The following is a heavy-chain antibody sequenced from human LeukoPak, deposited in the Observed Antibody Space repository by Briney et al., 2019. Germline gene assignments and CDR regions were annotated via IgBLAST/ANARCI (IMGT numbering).Heavy chain of an antibody. V-gene: IGHV1-18*01. Sequence: ASVTVSCKTSGYFFSHYGISWVRQAPGQGPEWLGWISGFNDNTNYAQRVQGRVTMTTDTATSTAYMELRSLRSDDTAVYYCARVQCSSTSCYVGVGIFDYWGQGTLVTVSS. CDR1: GYFFSHYG. J-gene: IGHJ4*02. CDR3: ARVQCSSTSCYVGVGIFDY. CDR2: ISGFNDNT. D-gene: IGHD2-2*01.